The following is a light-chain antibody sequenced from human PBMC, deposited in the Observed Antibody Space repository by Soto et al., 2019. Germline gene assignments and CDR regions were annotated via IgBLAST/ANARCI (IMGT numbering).Light chain of an antibody. Sequence: QSVLTQSPSASGTPGQRVVISCSGSSSSIGRNMVNWYQQLPGTAPKLLMYYDNQRPSGVPDRFSGSRSGTSASLAISGLQSEDEADYYCAAWDDSLNGEIFGTGTKLTVL. V-gene: IGLV1-44*01. CDR1: SSSIGRNM. J-gene: IGLJ1*01. CDR2: YDN. CDR3: AAWDDSLNGEI.